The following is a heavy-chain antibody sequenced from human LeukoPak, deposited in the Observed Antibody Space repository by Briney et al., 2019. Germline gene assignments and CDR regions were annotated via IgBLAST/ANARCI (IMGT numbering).Heavy chain of an antibody. J-gene: IGHJ4*02. CDR3: ARQTTVTLRVIDY. CDR1: GFTFSTYS. CDR2: ISSSSSTI. V-gene: IGHV3-48*02. D-gene: IGHD4-17*01. Sequence: PGGSLRLSCAASGFTFSTYSMNWVRQAPGKGLEWVSYISSSSSTIYYADSVKGRFTISRDSAKNSLYLQMNSLRDEDTAVYYCARQTTVTLRVIDYWGQGTLVIVSS.